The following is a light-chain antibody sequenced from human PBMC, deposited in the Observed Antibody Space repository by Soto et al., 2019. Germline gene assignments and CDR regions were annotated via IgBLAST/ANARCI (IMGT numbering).Light chain of an antibody. V-gene: IGLV2-11*01. CDR3: FSFTTTSTHV. CDR2: DVT. J-gene: IGLJ1*01. CDR1: SSDVGGYNF. Sequence: QSVLTQSRSVSGSPGQSVTISCTGTSSDVGGYNFVSWFQQYPAKAPKLIIFDVTNRPSGVPDRFSGSKSGNTASLTISGLQPDDEAEYFCFSFTTTSTHVFGTGTKVTVL.